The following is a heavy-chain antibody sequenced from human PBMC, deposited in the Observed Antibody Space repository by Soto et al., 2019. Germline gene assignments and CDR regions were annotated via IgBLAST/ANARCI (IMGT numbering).Heavy chain of an antibody. CDR1: GGSISSSSYY. D-gene: IGHD1-1*01. V-gene: IGHV4-39*01. CDR2: IYYSGST. CDR3: ARHSMAPYNRGVDY. J-gene: IGHJ4*02. Sequence: QLQLQESGPGLVKPSETLSLTCTVSGGSISSSSYYWGWIRQPPGKGLEWIGSIYYSGSTYYNPSLKRRVTISVDTSNSQFSLKLSSVTAADTAVYYCARHSMAPYNRGVDYWGQGTLVTVSS.